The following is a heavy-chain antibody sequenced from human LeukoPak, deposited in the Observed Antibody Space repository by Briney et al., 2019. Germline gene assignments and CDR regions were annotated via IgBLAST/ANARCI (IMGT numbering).Heavy chain of an antibody. CDR1: GFTFDDYA. CDR2: ISWNSGSI. D-gene: IGHD3-16*01. J-gene: IGHJ4*02. CDR3: AKDSTALGGNYLDY. Sequence: PGGSLRLSCAASGFTFDDYAMHWVRQAPGKGLEWVSGISWNSGSIGHADSVKGRFTISRDNAKNSLYLQMNSLGAEDTALYYCAKDSTALGGNYLDYWGQGTLVTVSS. V-gene: IGHV3-9*01.